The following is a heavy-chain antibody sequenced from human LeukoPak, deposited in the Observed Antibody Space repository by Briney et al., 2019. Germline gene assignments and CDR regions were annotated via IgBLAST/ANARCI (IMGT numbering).Heavy chain of an antibody. Sequence: GGSLRLSRAASGFTFSNYNMNWVRQAPGKGLEWVSHISSSSSYTYYADSVKGRFTISRDNAKNSLYLQMNSLRAEDTAVYYCARDLAFERGGQGTLVTVSS. CDR1: GFTFSNYN. J-gene: IGHJ4*02. V-gene: IGHV3-21*01. CDR3: ARDLAFER. CDR2: ISSSSSYT. D-gene: IGHD3-3*02.